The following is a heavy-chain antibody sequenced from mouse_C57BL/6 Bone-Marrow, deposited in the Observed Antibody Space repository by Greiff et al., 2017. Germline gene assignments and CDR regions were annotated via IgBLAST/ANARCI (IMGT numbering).Heavy chain of an antibody. CDR2: ISGGGGNT. CDR1: GFTFSSYT. V-gene: IGHV5-9*01. D-gene: IGHD1-1*01. J-gene: IGHJ2*01. Sequence: EVKLMESGGGLVKPGGSLKLSCAASGFTFSSYTMSWVRQTPEKRLAWVATISGGGGNTYYPDSVKGQFTISSDNAKNTLYLQMSSLRSVDTALYYCARQGIITTVVDFDYWGQGTTLTVSS. CDR3: ARQGIITTVVDFDY.